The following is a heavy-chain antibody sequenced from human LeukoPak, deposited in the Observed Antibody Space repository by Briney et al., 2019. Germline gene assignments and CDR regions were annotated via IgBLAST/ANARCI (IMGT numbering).Heavy chain of an antibody. V-gene: IGHV1-69*04. D-gene: IGHD1-26*01. Sequence: SVKVSCKASGYTFTSYDINWVRQAPGQGLEWMGRIIPILGIANYAQKFQGRVTITADKSTSTAYMELSSLRSEDTAVYYCARLLNEGGPAVVRWDFWGQEPWSPSPQ. CDR3: ARLLNEGGPAVVRWDF. CDR1: GYTFTSYD. CDR2: IIPILGIA. J-gene: IGHJ4*02.